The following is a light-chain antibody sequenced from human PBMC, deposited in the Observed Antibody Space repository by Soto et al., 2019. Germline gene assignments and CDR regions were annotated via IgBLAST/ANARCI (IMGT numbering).Light chain of an antibody. CDR2: DAS. Sequence: DIQMTQSPSTLSASVGDRVTINCRASESISSWLAWYQQKPGKAPKLLIYDASSLESGVPSRFSGSGSGTEFTLTISSLQPDDFATYYCQQYNSYSRTFGQGTKVELK. CDR3: QQYNSYSRT. CDR1: ESISSW. V-gene: IGKV1-5*01. J-gene: IGKJ1*01.